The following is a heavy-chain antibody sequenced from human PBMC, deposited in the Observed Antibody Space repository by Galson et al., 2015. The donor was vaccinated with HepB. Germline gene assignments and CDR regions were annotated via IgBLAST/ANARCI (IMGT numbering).Heavy chain of an antibody. D-gene: IGHD6-19*01. V-gene: IGHV3-30*04. J-gene: IGHJ5*02. CDR1: GFTFSSYS. CDR3: VRDGFPAEYTTGWYMSPKWFDP. CDR2: ISYDGINK. Sequence: SLRLSCAASGFTFSSYSMHWVRQAPGKGLEWVTVISYDGINKYYADSVKGRFTISRDNSRKTLYLQMNSLRSDDTAVYYCVRDGFPAEYTTGWYMSPKWFDPWGQGTLVTVSS.